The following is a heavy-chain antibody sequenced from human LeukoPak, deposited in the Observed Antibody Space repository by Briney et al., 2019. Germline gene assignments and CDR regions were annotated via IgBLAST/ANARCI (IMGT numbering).Heavy chain of an antibody. J-gene: IGHJ4*02. CDR2: LSSRSRYI. Sequence: GGSLRLSCAASGFTFSNYAMTWVRQAPGKGLEWVSSLSSRSRYIYYADSLKGRFTISRDNAKNSLYLQMNSLRAEDTAVYYCAKATGYLLWGQGTLVTVSS. CDR3: AKATGYLL. V-gene: IGHV3-21*01. CDR1: GFTFSNYA. D-gene: IGHD1-14*01.